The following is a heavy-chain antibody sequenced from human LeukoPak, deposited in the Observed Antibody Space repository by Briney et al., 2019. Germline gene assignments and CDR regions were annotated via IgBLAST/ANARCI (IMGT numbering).Heavy chain of an antibody. CDR2: ISYYGREK. J-gene: IGHJ4*02. CDR1: GFTFSTYA. V-gene: IGHV3-30*04. Sequence: GGSLRLSCAASGFTFSTYAMHWVRQAPGEGLEWVAFISYYGREKHYPDYVKGRFTIYRVNSKNTLYLQINSLISEDTAVYYCASELRDRTDDFEYWGQGTLVSVSS. D-gene: IGHD2-15*01. CDR3: ASELRDRTDDFEY.